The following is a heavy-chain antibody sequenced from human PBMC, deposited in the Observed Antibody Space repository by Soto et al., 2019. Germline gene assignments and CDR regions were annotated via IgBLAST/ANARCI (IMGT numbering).Heavy chain of an antibody. CDR3: ARRVVAASWDVFDI. CDR1: GFTFNTYL. D-gene: IGHD2-15*01. J-gene: IGHJ3*02. CDR2: INQDGGRK. Sequence: GGSLRRSCAASGFTFNTYLITWVRQAPEKGLEWVANINQDGGRKYYVDSVNGRFTISRDNAKNSLYLQMNSLRAEDTAVYFCARRVVAASWDVFDIWGQGTMVTVS. V-gene: IGHV3-7*01.